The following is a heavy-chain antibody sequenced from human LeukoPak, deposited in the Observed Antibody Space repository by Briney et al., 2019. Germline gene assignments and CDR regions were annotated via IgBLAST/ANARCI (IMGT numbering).Heavy chain of an antibody. J-gene: IGHJ6*02. Sequence: SETLSLTCTVSGGSISSSSYYWGWIRQPPGKGLEWIGSIYYSGSTRYNPSLKSRVTISVDTSKNQLSLKLSSVTAADTAVYYCARGLIYYDFWSTFPRYYYGMDVWGQGTTVTVSS. V-gene: IGHV4-39*01. D-gene: IGHD3-3*01. CDR1: GGSISSSSYY. CDR3: ARGLIYYDFWSTFPRYYYGMDV. CDR2: IYYSGST.